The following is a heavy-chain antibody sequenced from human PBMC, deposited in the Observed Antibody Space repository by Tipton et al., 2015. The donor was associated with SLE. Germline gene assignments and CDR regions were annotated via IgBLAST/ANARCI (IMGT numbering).Heavy chain of an antibody. CDR1: GFTFSSYG. CDR3: AKTSYNSDWSLDY. J-gene: IGHJ4*02. D-gene: IGHD6-19*01. V-gene: IGHV3-30*18. Sequence: SLRLSCAASGFTFSSYGMHWVRQAPGKGLEWVAVISYDGSNKYYADSVKGRFTISRDNSKNTLYLQMNSLRAEDTALYYCAKTSYNSDWSLDYWGQGTLVTVSS. CDR2: ISYDGSNK.